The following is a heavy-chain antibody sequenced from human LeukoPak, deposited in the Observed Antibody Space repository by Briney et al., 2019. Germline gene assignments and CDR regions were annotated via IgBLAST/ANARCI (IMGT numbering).Heavy chain of an antibody. V-gene: IGHV1-2*02. CDR3: ARDAKWELPGSDAFDI. D-gene: IGHD1-26*01. CDR1: GYTFTGYY. CDR2: INPNSGGT. Sequence: ASVKVSCKASGYTFTGYYMHWVRQAPGQGLEWMGWINPNSGGTNYAQKFQGRVTMTRDTSTSTAYMELSRLRSDDTAVYYCARDAKWELPGSDAFDIWGQGTMVTVSS. J-gene: IGHJ3*02.